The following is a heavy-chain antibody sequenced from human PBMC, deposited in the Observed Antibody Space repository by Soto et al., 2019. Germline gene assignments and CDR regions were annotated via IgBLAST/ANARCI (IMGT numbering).Heavy chain of an antibody. Sequence: ETLSLTCTVSGGSISSYYWSWIRQPPGKGLEWIGYIYYSGSTNYNPSLKSRVTISVDTSKNQFSLKLSSVTAADTAVYYCARSQVEMATIFDYWGQGTLVTVSS. J-gene: IGHJ4*02. CDR3: ARSQVEMATIFDY. CDR1: GGSISSYY. CDR2: IYYSGST. V-gene: IGHV4-59*08. D-gene: IGHD5-12*01.